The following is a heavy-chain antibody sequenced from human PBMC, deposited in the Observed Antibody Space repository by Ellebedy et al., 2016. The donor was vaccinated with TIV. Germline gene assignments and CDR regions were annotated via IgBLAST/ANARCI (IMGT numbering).Heavy chain of an antibody. CDR3: ARDQNDYGYDAFDI. J-gene: IGHJ3*02. Sequence: SETLSLXCSVSGASIDSGGSYWNWIRQHPGKGLEWIGYIYYSGRTNYNPSLESRISISLDTSRTQFSLKLSSVTAADTAVYYCARDQNDYGYDAFDIWGPGTMVTVSS. V-gene: IGHV4-31*03. CDR1: GASIDSGGSY. D-gene: IGHD4-17*01. CDR2: IYYSGRT.